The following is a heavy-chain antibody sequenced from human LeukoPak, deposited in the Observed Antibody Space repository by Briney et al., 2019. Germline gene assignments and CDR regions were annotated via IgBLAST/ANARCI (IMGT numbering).Heavy chain of an antibody. Sequence: SETLSLTCNVSGYSISRGYYWGWIRQPPGKGLEWIASIHESGDTDYNPSLKSRLSISVDTSKNQFSLRLTSVTAADTAIYYCARSEVGDLDHWGQGTLVTVSS. J-gene: IGHJ4*02. CDR2: IHESGDT. CDR3: ARSEVGDLDH. D-gene: IGHD1-26*01. V-gene: IGHV4-38-2*02. CDR1: GYSISRGYY.